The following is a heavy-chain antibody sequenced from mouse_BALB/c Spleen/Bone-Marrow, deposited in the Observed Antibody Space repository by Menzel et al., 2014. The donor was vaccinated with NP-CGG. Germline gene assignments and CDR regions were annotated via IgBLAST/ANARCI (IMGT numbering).Heavy chain of an antibody. J-gene: IGHJ3*01. V-gene: IGHV1-74*01. CDR2: IHPSDSET. D-gene: IGHD2-1*01. CDR3: ARFGNYGGFAF. CDR1: GYSFTNYW. Sequence: QVQLQQSGAELVRPGASVKLSCKASGYSFTNYWMNWVKQRPGQGLEWLRMIHPSDSETRLNQKFKDKATLTVDNSSSTAYMQLSSPTSGDSAVYYCARFGNYGGFAFWGQGTLVTGSA.